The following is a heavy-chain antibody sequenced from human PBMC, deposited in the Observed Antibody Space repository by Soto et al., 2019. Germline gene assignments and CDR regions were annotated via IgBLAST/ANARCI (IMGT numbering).Heavy chain of an antibody. CDR1: GFTFSDFA. J-gene: IGHJ6*02. Sequence: LRLSCLASGFTFSDFAMTWVRHVPGRGLEWVASLDGAGGSTYYAESVRGRFSISRDNSQNTLFLQMKRLTVDDTAIYYCAAPRDEYGSGVSWFTYGMDIWGQGTTVTVSS. D-gene: IGHD3-10*01. CDR3: AAPRDEYGSGVSWFTYGMDI. CDR2: LDGAGGST. V-gene: IGHV3-23*01.